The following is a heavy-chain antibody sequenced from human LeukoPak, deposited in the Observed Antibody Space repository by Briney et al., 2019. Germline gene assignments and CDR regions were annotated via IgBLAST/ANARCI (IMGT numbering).Heavy chain of an antibody. CDR2: IIPSFGTA. J-gene: IGHJ4*02. D-gene: IGHD6-19*01. CDR1: GGTFSTYA. V-gene: IGHV1-69*05. CDR3: ERNEAVPGDHFDY. Sequence: RSSVKVSCKTSGGTFSTYAISWVRQAPGQGLEWMGRIIPSFGTANYAQKFQGRVTITTDESTSTVYMELSSLRSEDTAVYFCERNEAVPGDHFDYWGQGTLVTVSS.